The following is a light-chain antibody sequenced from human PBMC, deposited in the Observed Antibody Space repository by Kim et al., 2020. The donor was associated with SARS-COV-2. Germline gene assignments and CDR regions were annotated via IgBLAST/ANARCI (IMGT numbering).Light chain of an antibody. CDR3: QQYDNWPRT. Sequence: EIVMTQSPATLSVSPGEGATLSCRASQRIRSHLAWYHQKPGQAPRLLIHDASTRATDIPARFSGSGSGTEFTLTINSLRSEDFGVYYCQQYDNWPRTFGQGTKVDIK. J-gene: IGKJ1*01. V-gene: IGKV3-15*01. CDR1: QRIRSH. CDR2: DAS.